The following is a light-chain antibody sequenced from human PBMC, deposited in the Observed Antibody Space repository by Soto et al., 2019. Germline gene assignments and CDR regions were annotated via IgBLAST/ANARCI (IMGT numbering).Light chain of an antibody. Sequence: IQMTQSPSSLSASVGDRVTITCRASQSIASYVNWYQQKPGKAPKFLIFAASSLQSGVPSRFSGSGSGTDFTLTISSLQPEDFATYYCQQTYATPTFGHGTTVDF. V-gene: IGKV1-39*01. J-gene: IGKJ3*01. CDR3: QQTYATPT. CDR1: QSIASY. CDR2: AAS.